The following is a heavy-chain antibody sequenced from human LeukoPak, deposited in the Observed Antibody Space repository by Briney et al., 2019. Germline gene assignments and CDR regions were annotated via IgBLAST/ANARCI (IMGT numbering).Heavy chain of an antibody. CDR2: IYYSGST. D-gene: IGHD6-13*01. J-gene: IGHJ4*02. CDR1: GGSISSSSYC. V-gene: IGHV4-39*01. Sequence: PSETLSLTCTVSGGSISSSSYCWGWIRQPPGKGLEWIGSIYYSGSTYYNPSLKSRVTISVDTSKNQFSLKLSSVTAADTAVYYCARCIAAAGTGDYWGQGTLVTVSS. CDR3: ARCIAAAGTGDY.